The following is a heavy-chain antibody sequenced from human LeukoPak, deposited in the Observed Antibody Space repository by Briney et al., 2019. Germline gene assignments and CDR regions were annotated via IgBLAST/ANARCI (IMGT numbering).Heavy chain of an antibody. CDR2: IYTSGST. J-gene: IGHJ3*02. Sequence: SQTLSLTCTVSGGSISSGDYYWSWIRQPPGKGLEWIGRIYTSGSTNYNPSLKSRVTMSVDTSKNQFSLKLSSVTAADTAVYYCARVNGGNSDGGGAFDIWGQGTMVTVSS. CDR3: ARVNGGNSDGGGAFDI. CDR1: GGSISSGDYY. D-gene: IGHD4-23*01. V-gene: IGHV4-61*02.